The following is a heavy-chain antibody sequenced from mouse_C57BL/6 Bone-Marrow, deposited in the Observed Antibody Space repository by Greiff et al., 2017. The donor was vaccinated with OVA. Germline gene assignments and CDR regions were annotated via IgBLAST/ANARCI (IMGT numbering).Heavy chain of an antibody. V-gene: IGHV1-53*01. D-gene: IGHD1-1*01. CDR2: INPSNGGT. CDR3: ARYYYGTGYYFDY. CDR1: GYTFTSYW. Sequence: VQLQQSGTELVKPGASVKLSCKASGYTFTSYWMHWVKQRPGQGLEWIGNINPSNGGTNYNEKFKSKATLTVDKSSSTAYMQLSSLTSEDSAVYYCARYYYGTGYYFDYWGQGTTLTVSS. J-gene: IGHJ2*01.